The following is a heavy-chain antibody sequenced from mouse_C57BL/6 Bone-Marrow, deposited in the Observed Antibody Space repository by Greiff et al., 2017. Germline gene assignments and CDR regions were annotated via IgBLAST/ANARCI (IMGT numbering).Heavy chain of an antibody. CDR1: GYTFTSYW. V-gene: IGHV1-55*01. CDR2: IYPGSGST. Sequence: VQLQQPGAELVKPGASVKMSCKASGYTFTSYWITWVKQRPGQGLEWIGDIYPGSGSTNYNEKFKSKATLTVDTSSSTAYMQHSSLTSEDAAVYCCARDACNYWYFDVWGTGTTVTVSS. CDR3: ARDACNYWYFDV. J-gene: IGHJ1*03.